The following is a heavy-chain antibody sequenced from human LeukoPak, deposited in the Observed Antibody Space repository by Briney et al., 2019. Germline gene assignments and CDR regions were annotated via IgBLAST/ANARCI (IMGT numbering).Heavy chain of an antibody. Sequence: GGSLRLSCAASGFAFSDYYMTWIRQAPGKGLEWVSYISSGGSTIYYADSVKGRFTTSRDNAKNSLYLQMNSLRAEDTAVYYCARRARFTDATRIFDIWGQGTMGTVSS. V-gene: IGHV3-11*04. CDR3: ARRARFTDATRIFDI. CDR1: GFAFSDYY. J-gene: IGHJ3*02. CDR2: ISSGGSTI. D-gene: IGHD1-14*01.